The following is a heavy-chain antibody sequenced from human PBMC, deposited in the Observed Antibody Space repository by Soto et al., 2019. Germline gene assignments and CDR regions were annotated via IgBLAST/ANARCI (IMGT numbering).Heavy chain of an antibody. CDR3: ARVGDFWSGYRPYYYYMDV. D-gene: IGHD3-3*01. Sequence: GGSLRLSCAASGFTFSSYSMNWVRQAPGKGLEWVSSISSSSSYIYYADSVKGRFTISRDNAKNSLYLQMNSLRAEDTAVYYCARVGDFWSGYRPYYYYMDVWGKGTTVTVSS. CDR1: GFTFSSYS. J-gene: IGHJ6*03. V-gene: IGHV3-21*01. CDR2: ISSSSSYI.